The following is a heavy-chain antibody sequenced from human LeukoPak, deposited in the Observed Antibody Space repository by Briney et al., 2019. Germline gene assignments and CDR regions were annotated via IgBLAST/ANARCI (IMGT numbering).Heavy chain of an antibody. V-gene: IGHV5-51*01. CDR1: GYSFTSYW. J-gene: IGHJ6*02. Sequence: PGESLKISCKGSGYSFTSYWIGWVRQMPGKGLEWMGIIYPGDSDTRYSPSFQGQVTISADKSISTAYLQWSSLKASDTAMYYCARARGRYYYYYGMDVWGQGTTVTVSS. CDR2: IYPGDSDT. CDR3: ARARGRYYYYYGMDV.